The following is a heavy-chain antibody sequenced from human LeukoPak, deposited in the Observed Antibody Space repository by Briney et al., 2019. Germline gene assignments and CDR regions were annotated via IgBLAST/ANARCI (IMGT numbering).Heavy chain of an antibody. D-gene: IGHD6-19*01. J-gene: IGHJ3*02. V-gene: IGHV1-69*05. CDR3: ARGGVAVAGTSDAFDI. Sequence: ASVKVSCKASGGTFSSYAISWVRQAPGQGLEWMGRIIPIFGTANYAQKFQGRVTITTDESTSTAYMELSSLGSEDTAVYYCARGGVAVAGTSDAFDIWGQGTMVTVSS. CDR1: GGTFSSYA. CDR2: IIPIFGTA.